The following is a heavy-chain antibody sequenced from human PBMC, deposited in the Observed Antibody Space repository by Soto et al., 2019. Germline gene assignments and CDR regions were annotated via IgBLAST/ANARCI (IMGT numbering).Heavy chain of an antibody. CDR1: GGSFSGYY. CDR2: INHSGST. V-gene: IGHV4-34*01. Sequence: PSETLSLTCAVYGGSFSGYYWSWIRQPPGKGLEWIGEINHSGSTNYNPSLKSRVTISVDTSKNQFSLKLSSVTAADTAVYYCARAQSRLGRPFRYWGQGTLVTVSS. J-gene: IGHJ4*02. D-gene: IGHD6-19*01. CDR3: ARAQSRLGRPFRY.